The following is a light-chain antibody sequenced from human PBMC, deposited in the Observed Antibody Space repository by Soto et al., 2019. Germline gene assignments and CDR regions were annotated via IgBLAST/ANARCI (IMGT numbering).Light chain of an antibody. CDR3: AAWDDSLNGLV. CDR2: NNN. J-gene: IGLJ1*01. CDR1: SSNIGSNT. V-gene: IGLV1-44*01. Sequence: QSVLTQPPSASGTPGQRVTISCSGSSSNIGSNTVNWYQQLPGTAPKLLIYNNNQRPSGVPDRFSGSKSGTSASLAISGLQSEDEGDYYYAAWDDSLNGLVFGTGTKLTVL.